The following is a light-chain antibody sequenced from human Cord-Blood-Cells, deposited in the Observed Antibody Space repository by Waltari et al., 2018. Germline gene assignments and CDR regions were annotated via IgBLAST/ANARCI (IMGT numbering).Light chain of an antibody. CDR1: SSNIGSNY. Sequence: QSVLTQPPSASGTPGQRVTISCSGSSSNIGSNYVYWYQQLPGTAPNTLIYRNNQRPSGVPDRFSGSKSGTSASLAISGLRSEDEADYYCAAWDDSLSGWVFGGGTKLTVL. CDR2: RNN. J-gene: IGLJ3*02. V-gene: IGLV1-47*01. CDR3: AAWDDSLSGWV.